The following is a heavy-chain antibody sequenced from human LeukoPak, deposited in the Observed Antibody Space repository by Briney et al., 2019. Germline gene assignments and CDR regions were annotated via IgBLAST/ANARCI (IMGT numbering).Heavy chain of an antibody. V-gene: IGHV1-18*01. Sequence: ASVKVSCKASGYTFTSNGISWVRQAPGQGLEWMGWMSVYNGNTNYAQKFQGRVTMTTDTSTSTAYMELRSLRFDDTAVYYCAKFGVTGYSSLFDDAFDIWGQGTMVTVSS. CDR3: AKFGVTGYSSLFDDAFDI. J-gene: IGHJ3*02. CDR1: GYTFTSNG. D-gene: IGHD6-13*01. CDR2: MSVYNGNT.